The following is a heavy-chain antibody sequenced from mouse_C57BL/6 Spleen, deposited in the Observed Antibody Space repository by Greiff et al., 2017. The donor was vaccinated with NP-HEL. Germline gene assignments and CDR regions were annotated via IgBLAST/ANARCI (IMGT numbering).Heavy chain of an antibody. J-gene: IGHJ2*01. Sequence: ESGPGLVKPSQSLSLTCSVTGYSITSGYYWNWVRQFPGNKLEWMGYISYDGSNNYNPSLKNRISITRDTSKNQFFLKLNSVTTEDTATYYCAREGDSLFDYWGQGTTLTVSS. V-gene: IGHV3-6*01. CDR1: GYSITSGYY. D-gene: IGHD3-3*01. CDR2: ISYDGSN. CDR3: AREGDSLFDY.